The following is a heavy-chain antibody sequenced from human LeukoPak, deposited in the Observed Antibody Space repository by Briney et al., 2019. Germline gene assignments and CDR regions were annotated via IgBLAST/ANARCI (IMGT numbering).Heavy chain of an antibody. V-gene: IGHV3-30*18. CDR3: AEDALWCGELFWYDD. J-gene: IGHJ4*02. CDR1: GFTFSSYG. D-gene: IGHD3-10*01. CDR2: ISYDGSNK. Sequence: GGCLRLSCAASGFTFSSYGMHWVRQAPGKGLEWVAVISYDGSNKYYADSVKGRFTLYRENSKITLYLKMNSLRAEDTAVYYCAEDALWCGELFWYDDWGQGTLVTVSS.